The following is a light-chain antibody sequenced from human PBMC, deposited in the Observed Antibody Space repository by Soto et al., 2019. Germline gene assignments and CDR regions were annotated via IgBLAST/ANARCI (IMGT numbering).Light chain of an antibody. J-gene: IGKJ1*01. CDR2: GAS. Sequence: EIVMTQSPATLSVSPGERATLSCRASQSVSSNLAWLQQKPGQSPRVLIYGASSRAAGIPDRFSGSGSGTDFTLTISRLEPEDFAVYYCQQYTSPPWTLGQGTKVETK. CDR1: QSVSSN. CDR3: QQYTSPPWT. V-gene: IGKV3D-15*01.